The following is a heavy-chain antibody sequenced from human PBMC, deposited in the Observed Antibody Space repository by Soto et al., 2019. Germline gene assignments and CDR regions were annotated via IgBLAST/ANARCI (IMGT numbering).Heavy chain of an antibody. CDR1: GLAVTSND. Sequence: EVQLVETGGGLIQPGGSLSLSCAASGLAVTSNDMSWVRQAPGKGLEWVSIVYSSGTTYYADSVKDRFTFSSDKSKNTIYPQMRNLRAEDTAVSDCARVDTYDYYYAMDVWGQGTTVTVSS. CDR3: ARVDTYDYYYAMDV. J-gene: IGHJ6*02. V-gene: IGHV3-53*02. D-gene: IGHD5-18*01. CDR2: VYSSGTT.